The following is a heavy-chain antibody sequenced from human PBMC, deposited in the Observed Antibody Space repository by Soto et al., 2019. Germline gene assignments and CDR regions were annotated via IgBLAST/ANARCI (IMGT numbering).Heavy chain of an antibody. CDR3: ARGVSGCSPFDL. Sequence: ASVKGSCNDSGYTFTDYYVHCVRHHPGEGLEWMGGINPNSGVTNYAQKSQGCVTLTRDTSVSTAYMELKRLKSDDTAVFFCARGVSGCSPFDLWGQGTLVTVSS. J-gene: IGHJ4*02. CDR1: GYTFTDYY. D-gene: IGHD6-19*01. CDR2: INPNSGVT. V-gene: IGHV1-2*04.